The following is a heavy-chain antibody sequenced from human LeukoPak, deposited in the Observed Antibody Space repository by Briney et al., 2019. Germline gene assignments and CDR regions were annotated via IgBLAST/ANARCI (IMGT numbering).Heavy chain of an antibody. J-gene: IGHJ4*02. CDR3: AKDRYSYDNSGIFDY. CDR2: ISYDGSNK. CDR1: GFTFSSYG. Sequence: GGSLRLSCAASGFTFSSYGMHWVRQAPGKGLEWVAVISYDGSNKYYADSVKGRFTISRDNSKNTLYLQMNSLRAEDTAVYCCAKDRYSYDNSGIFDYWGQGTLVTVSS. V-gene: IGHV3-30*18. D-gene: IGHD5-18*01.